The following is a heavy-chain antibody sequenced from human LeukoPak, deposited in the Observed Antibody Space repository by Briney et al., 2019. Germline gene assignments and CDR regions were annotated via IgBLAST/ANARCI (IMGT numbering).Heavy chain of an antibody. CDR2: LKEDGSEK. CDR3: VRDGSSEEGRAFDI. Sequence: PGGSLRLSCAASGFTFSTYWMSWVRQAPGKGLEWVGQLKEDGSEKYSVDSVRGRFSISRDNAKNSLYLQMNGLRAEDTAVYYCVRDGSSEEGRAFDIWGQGTMVAVSS. V-gene: IGHV3-7*01. CDR1: GFTFSTYW. J-gene: IGHJ3*02. D-gene: IGHD1-26*01.